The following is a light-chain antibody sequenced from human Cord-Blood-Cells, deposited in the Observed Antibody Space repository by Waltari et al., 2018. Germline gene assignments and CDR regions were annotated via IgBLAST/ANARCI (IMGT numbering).Light chain of an antibody. V-gene: IGLV2-14*03. J-gene: IGLJ1*01. CDR1: RSDVGGYNY. CDR2: DVS. CDR3: SSYTSSSILYV. Sequence: QSALTQPASVSGSPGQSITISCTGPRSDVGGYNYVSWYQQHPGKAPKLMIYDVSNRPSGVSNRFSGSKSGNTASLTISGLQAEDEADYYCSSYTSSSILYVFGTGTKVTVL.